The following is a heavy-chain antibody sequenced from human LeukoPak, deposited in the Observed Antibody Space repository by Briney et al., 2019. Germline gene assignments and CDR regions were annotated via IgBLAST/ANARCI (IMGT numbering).Heavy chain of an antibody. CDR2: ISSSCSTI. V-gene: IGHV3-11*01. CDR1: GFTFSDYY. D-gene: IGHD3-22*01. J-gene: IGHJ4*02. CDR3: RYYYDSSGPRPWDY. Sequence: PGGSLRLSCAASGFTFSDYYMSWIRQAPGKGLEWVSYISSSCSTIYYADSVKGRYPLSRRNPKHSVSAQMNSQRAEDTAVYYCRYYYDSSGPRPWDYWGQGTLVTVSS.